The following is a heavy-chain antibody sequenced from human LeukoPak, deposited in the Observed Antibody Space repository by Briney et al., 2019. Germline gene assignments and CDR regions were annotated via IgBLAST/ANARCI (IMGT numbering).Heavy chain of an antibody. Sequence: ASVKVSCKASGYTLTGYYMHWVRQAPGQGLEWMGWINPNNGGTNYAQKFQGRATMTRDTSISTAYMELSRLRSDDTAVYYCARGYYYDSSGYYPWDYWGQGTLVTVSS. CDR3: ARGYYYDSSGYYPWDY. D-gene: IGHD3-22*01. CDR2: INPNNGGT. J-gene: IGHJ4*02. CDR1: GYTLTGYY. V-gene: IGHV1-2*02.